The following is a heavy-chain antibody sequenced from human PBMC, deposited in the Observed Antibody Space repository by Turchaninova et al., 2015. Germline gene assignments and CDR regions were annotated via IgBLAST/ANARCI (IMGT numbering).Heavy chain of an antibody. D-gene: IGHD5-12*01. CDR1: GYSFTSSW. J-gene: IGHJ4*02. Sequence: VQLVQSVAEVKTPGESLKTSCKGSGYSFTSSWIGGGRQMPGKGREWMGINYPGDSDTRYSPSFQGQVTISVDKSISTAYLQWSSLKASDTAMYYCARQDGGGLYYFENWGQGTLVTVSS. CDR2: NYPGDSDT. CDR3: ARQDGGGLYYFEN. V-gene: IGHV5-51*01.